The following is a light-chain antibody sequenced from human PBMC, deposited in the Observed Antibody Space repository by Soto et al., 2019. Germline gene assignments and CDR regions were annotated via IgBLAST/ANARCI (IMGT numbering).Light chain of an antibody. CDR2: DAS. V-gene: IGKV3-11*01. CDR1: QSVSSY. J-gene: IGKJ4*01. Sequence: EIVLTQSPATLSLSPGERATLSCRASQSVSSYLAWYQQKPGQAPRLLIYDASNRATGIPARFSGSGSGTEFTLTISSLQSEDFAVYYCQQYGSSPLTFGGGTKVDIK. CDR3: QQYGSSPLT.